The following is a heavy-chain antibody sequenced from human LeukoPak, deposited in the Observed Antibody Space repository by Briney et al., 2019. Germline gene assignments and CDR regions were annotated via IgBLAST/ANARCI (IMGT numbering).Heavy chain of an antibody. CDR1: GFTFSSYG. CDR3: ARGRDGYNSPGDNWFDP. CDR2: IWYDGSNN. V-gene: IGHV3-33*01. Sequence: PSGGSLRLSCAASGFTFSSYGMHWVRQAPGKGLEWMAVIWYDGSNNYYADSVKGRFTISRDSSKNTLYLQMNSLRAEDTAVYYCARGRDGYNSPGDNWFDPWGQGTLVTVSS. J-gene: IGHJ5*02. D-gene: IGHD5-24*01.